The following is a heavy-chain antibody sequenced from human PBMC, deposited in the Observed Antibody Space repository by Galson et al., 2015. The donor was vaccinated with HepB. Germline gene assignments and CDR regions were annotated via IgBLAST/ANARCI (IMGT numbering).Heavy chain of an antibody. D-gene: IGHD7-27*01. CDR3: ARQRSCVSRGCWGPYQSYLDV. J-gene: IGHJ6*03. CDR1: GLTFTNYA. CDR2: IYPDGHIT. Sequence: SLRLSCAASGLTFTNYAMSWVRQAPGKGLEWVSGIYPDGHITYYADSVKGRFTISRDDSKNTVYLQMNSVRAEDTAIYYCARQRSCVSRGCWGPYQSYLDVWGKGTPVTVSS. V-gene: IGHV3-23*01.